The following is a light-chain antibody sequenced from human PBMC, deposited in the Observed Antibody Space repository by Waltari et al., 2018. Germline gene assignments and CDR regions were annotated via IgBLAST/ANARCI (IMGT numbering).Light chain of an antibody. CDR1: QSVSRT. J-gene: IGKJ1*01. V-gene: IGKV3-20*01. Sequence: EIVLTQSPGTLSLSPGDRATLPCRASQSVSRTLAWYQQKPGQAPRLLIYDASNRATGIPDRFSGSGSETDFSLTISRLEPEDFAVYYCQKYGTLPATFGQGTKVEVK. CDR3: QKYGTLPAT. CDR2: DAS.